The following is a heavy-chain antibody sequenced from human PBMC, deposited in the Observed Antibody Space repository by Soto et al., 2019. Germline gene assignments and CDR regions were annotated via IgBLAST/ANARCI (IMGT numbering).Heavy chain of an antibody. CDR1: DGSISNYY. CDR2: IYYSGST. D-gene: IGHD3-10*01. CDR3: ARNPSSGGVYFMDV. J-gene: IGHJ6*02. Sequence: QVQLQESGPGLVKPSETLSLTCTVSDGSISNYYWHWIRQPPGKGLEWIGYIYYSGSTDYNPSLKSRVTISVATSKNQFSLKLTSVTAADTAVYYCARNPSSGGVYFMDVWGQGTTVTVSS. V-gene: IGHV4-59*01.